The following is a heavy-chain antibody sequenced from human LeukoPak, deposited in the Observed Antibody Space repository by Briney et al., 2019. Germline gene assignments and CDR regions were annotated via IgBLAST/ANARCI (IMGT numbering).Heavy chain of an antibody. CDR2: IDWDDDK. CDR1: GFTFSSYSM. CDR3: ARIDHFQSYFDY. J-gene: IGHJ4*02. D-gene: IGHD1-14*01. V-gene: IGHV2-70*11. Sequence: LRLSCAASGFTFSSYSMNWIRQPPGKALEWLARIDWDDDKYYSTSLKTRLTISKDTSKNQVVLTMTNMDPVDTATYYCARIDHFQSYFDYWGQGTLVTVSS.